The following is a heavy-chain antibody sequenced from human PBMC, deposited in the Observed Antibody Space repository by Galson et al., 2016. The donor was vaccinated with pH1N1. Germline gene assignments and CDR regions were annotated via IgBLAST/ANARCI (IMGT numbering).Heavy chain of an antibody. V-gene: IGHV2-70*01. J-gene: IGHJ4*02. Sequence: PALVKPPQTLTLTCTFSGFSLSTSGMCVSWIRQPPGKALEWLALIDWDDDKYYSTSLKTRLTISKDTSKNQVVLTMTNMDPVDTATYYCARLDYGDYAGYFEYGGQGTLVTVSS. CDR3: ARLDYGDYAGYFEY. D-gene: IGHD4-17*01. CDR2: IDWDDDK. CDR1: GFSLSTSGMC.